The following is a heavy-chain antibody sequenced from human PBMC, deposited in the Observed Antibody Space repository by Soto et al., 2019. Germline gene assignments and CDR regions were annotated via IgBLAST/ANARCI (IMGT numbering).Heavy chain of an antibody. D-gene: IGHD2-15*01. CDR2: IWYDGSNK. Sequence: GSLRLSWAASGFSLSSYGMHWVRQAPGKGLELVAVIWYDGSNKYYADSVKGRFTISRDNSKNTLYLQMNRLRAEDTAVYYCARGRPPVIVVVAATHQAEYFQHWGQGTLVTVSS. V-gene: IGHV3-33*01. J-gene: IGHJ1*01. CDR3: ARGRPPVIVVVAATHQAEYFQH. CDR1: GFSLSSYG.